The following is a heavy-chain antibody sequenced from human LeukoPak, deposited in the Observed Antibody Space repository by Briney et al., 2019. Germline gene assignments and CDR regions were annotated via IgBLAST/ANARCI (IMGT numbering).Heavy chain of an antibody. Sequence: ASVKVSCKASGEIFSKYDINWGRQATGQGVEWMGWMNPNSANTGYAQKFQGRVTMTRNTSISTAYMELSSLRSEGTDVYYCARGPPESSNSDYWGQGTLVTVSS. J-gene: IGHJ4*02. V-gene: IGHV1-8*01. CDR3: ARGPPESSNSDY. CDR2: MNPNSANT. CDR1: GEIFSKYD. D-gene: IGHD6-13*01.